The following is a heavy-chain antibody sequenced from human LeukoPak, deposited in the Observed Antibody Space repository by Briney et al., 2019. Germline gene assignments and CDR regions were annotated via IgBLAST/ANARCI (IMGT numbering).Heavy chain of an antibody. D-gene: IGHD6-19*01. CDR3: VRHTTSGWYQVVY. Sequence: SSETLSLTCTVSGGSISDYFWSWIRQPPGKGLEWIGFITYSGRTDQNPSLKSRVTISVDASENQFSLNLTSVTAADTAVYYCVRHTTSGWYQVVYWGQGTLVTVSS. V-gene: IGHV4-59*01. J-gene: IGHJ4*02. CDR2: ITYSGRT. CDR1: GGSISDYF.